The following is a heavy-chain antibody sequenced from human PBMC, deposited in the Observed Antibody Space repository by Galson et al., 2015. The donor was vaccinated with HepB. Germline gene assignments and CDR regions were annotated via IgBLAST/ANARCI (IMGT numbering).Heavy chain of an antibody. CDR1: GLTFSGYT. Sequence: SLRLSCAASGLTFSGYTMSWVRQTPGRGLQWVSYISTSGTTTYYTDAVKGRFTVTRDTTRSTVFLQMTSLTAEDSAVYFSATTKFSNGADWTFEIWGRGTLVTVSS. CDR3: ATTKFSNGADWTFEI. CDR2: ISTSGTTT. J-gene: IGHJ3*02. V-gene: IGHV3-11*01. D-gene: IGHD2-21*01.